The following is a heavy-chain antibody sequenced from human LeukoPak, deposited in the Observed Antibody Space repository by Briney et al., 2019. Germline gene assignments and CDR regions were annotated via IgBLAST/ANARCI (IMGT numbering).Heavy chain of an antibody. J-gene: IGHJ4*02. V-gene: IGHV4-39*07. Sequence: PSETLSLTCTVSGGSISSSSYYWSWIRQPPGKGLEWIGEINHSGSTNYNPSLKSRVTISVDTSKNQFSLKLSSVTAADTAVYYCAREGPRVVIPRSFDYWGQGTLVTVSS. D-gene: IGHD3-3*01. CDR3: AREGPRVVIPRSFDY. CDR1: GGSISSSSYY. CDR2: INHSGST.